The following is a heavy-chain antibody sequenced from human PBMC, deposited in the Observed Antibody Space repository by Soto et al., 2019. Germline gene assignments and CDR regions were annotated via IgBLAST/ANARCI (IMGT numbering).Heavy chain of an antibody. CDR3: AGPGYSSQEF. D-gene: IGHD5-18*01. J-gene: IGHJ1*01. V-gene: IGHV3-74*01. Sequence: EVQLVESGGGLVQPGGSLRLSCAASGFTFSSYWMHWVRQAPGKGLVWVSAINGNGDDTDYVGAVKGRFTISRDNSKNALWLQMNSLRAEDTAVYYCAGPGYSSQEFWGQGTLVTVSS. CDR2: INGNGDDT. CDR1: GFTFSSYW.